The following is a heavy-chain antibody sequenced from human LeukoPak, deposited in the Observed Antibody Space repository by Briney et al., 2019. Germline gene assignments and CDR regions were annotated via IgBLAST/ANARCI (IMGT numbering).Heavy chain of an antibody. J-gene: IGHJ6*02. V-gene: IGHV3-23*01. CDR2: ISGSA. Sequence: GGSLRLSCAASGFTFSSHAMSWVRQAPGKGLEWVSAISGSAYYADSVKGRFTISRDNSKNTLYLQMNSLRAEDTAVYYCARDRKLEPGDYYYGMDVWGQGTTVTVSS. CDR1: GFTFSSHA. D-gene: IGHD1-1*01. CDR3: ARDRKLEPGDYYYGMDV.